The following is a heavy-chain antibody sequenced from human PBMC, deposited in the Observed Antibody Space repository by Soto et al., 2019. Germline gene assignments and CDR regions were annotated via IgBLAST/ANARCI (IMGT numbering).Heavy chain of an antibody. CDR1: GYTFDRYG. CDR2: ISAYNGNT. Sequence: GGPVEVSRKASGYTFDRYGFSWVRQAPGRGLEWMGWISAYNGNTNYAQKLQGRVTMTTDTSTSTAYMELRSLRSDDTAVYYCARESLSGSFVDYWGQGPLVTVSS. CDR3: ARESLSGSFVDY. V-gene: IGHV1-18*01. J-gene: IGHJ4*02. D-gene: IGHD3-10*01.